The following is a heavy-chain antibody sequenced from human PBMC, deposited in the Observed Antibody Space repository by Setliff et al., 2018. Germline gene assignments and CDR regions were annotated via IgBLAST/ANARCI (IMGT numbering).Heavy chain of an antibody. V-gene: IGHV4-34*01. Sequence: PSETLSLTCSVYGESFSNNYWSWIRQSPGRGLEWIGESNHGGSTSYNPSLKSRLTMSVDTSKNQFCLKLTSVTAADSAVYFCARDNTILGATDYWGQGTLVTVSS. CDR3: ARDNTILGATDY. CDR2: SNHGGST. J-gene: IGHJ4*02. D-gene: IGHD1-26*01. CDR1: GESFSNNY.